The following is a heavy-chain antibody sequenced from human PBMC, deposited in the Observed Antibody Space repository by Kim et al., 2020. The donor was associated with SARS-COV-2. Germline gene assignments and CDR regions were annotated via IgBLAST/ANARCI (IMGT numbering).Heavy chain of an antibody. CDR1: GGSISSYY. V-gene: IGHV4-59*08. D-gene: IGHD3-16*02. Sequence: SETLSLTCTVSGGSISSYYWSWIRQPPRKGLEWIGYIYYSGGTNYNPSLKTRVTISVDTSKNQFSLKLSSVTAADTAVYYCARHRFGGVIGDFDYWGQGTLVTVSS. J-gene: IGHJ4*02. CDR3: ARHRFGGVIGDFDY. CDR2: IYYSGGT.